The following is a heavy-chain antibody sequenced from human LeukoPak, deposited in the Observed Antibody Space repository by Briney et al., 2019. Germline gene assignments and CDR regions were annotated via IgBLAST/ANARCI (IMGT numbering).Heavy chain of an antibody. D-gene: IGHD1-7*01. J-gene: IGHJ4*02. Sequence: GGSLRLSCAASGFSFSNYAMSWARQAPGKGLEWLSVITVSGDSTYYADSVKGRFTISRDNAKNSLYLQMNSLRAEDTALYYCARDTGTTGYWGQGTLVTVSS. V-gene: IGHV3-23*01. CDR1: GFSFSNYA. CDR2: ITVSGDST. CDR3: ARDTGTTGY.